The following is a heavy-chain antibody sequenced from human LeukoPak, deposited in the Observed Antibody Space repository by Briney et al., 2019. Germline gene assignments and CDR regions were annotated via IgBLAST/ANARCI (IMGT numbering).Heavy chain of an antibody. J-gene: IGHJ4*02. D-gene: IGHD2-2*03. V-gene: IGHV3-23*01. CDR1: GFTFSTYA. CDR2: ISGSGDTT. Sequence: AGGSLRLSCAASGFTFSTYAMTWVRQAPGKGLEWVSAISGSGDTTYYAVSVKGRFSISRDNSKNTVYPQMNSLRAEDTALYFCAMDRGYWGQGTLVTVSS. CDR3: AMDRGY.